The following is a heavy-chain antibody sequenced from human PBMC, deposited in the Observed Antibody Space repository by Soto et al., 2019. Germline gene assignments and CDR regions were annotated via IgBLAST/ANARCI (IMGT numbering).Heavy chain of an antibody. CDR3: ARDSGNYAFFDY. CDR1: GYTFTSYY. Sequence: ASVKVSCKASGYTFTSYYMHWVRQAPGQGLEWVGRINPSGGSTSYAQKFQGRVTMTRDTSTSTVYMELSSLRSEDTAVYYCARDSGNYAFFDYWGQGTLVTVSS. V-gene: IGHV1-46*01. CDR2: INPSGGST. D-gene: IGHD4-4*01. J-gene: IGHJ4*02.